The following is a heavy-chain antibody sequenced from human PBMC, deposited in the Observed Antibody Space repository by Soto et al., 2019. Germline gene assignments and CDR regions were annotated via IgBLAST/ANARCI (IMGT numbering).Heavy chain of an antibody. CDR1: GYSFAGYW. V-gene: IGHV5-10-1*01. CDR3: ARQIYDSDTGPNSQYYFDS. D-gene: IGHD3-22*01. Sequence: PGESLKISYKGSGYSFAGYWITWVRQKPGKGLEWMGRIDPSDSQTYYSPSFRGHVTISVTKSITTVFLQWSSLRASDTAMYYCARQIYDSDTGPNSQYYFDSWGQGTPVTVSS. CDR2: IDPSDSQT. J-gene: IGHJ4*02.